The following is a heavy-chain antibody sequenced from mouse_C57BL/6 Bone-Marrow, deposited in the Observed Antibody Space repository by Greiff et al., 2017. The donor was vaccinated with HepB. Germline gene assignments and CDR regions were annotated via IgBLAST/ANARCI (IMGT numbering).Heavy chain of an antibody. Sequence: QVQLQQPGAEFVKSGASVKLSCKASGYTFTSYWMQWVKQRPGQGLEWIGEIAPSDSYINYNQKFKGKATLIVDTTSSTAYMQLSRLTSEDSAVYYCARRASILSWFAYWGQGTLVTVSA. J-gene: IGHJ3*01. CDR1: GYTFTSYW. D-gene: IGHD3-1*01. V-gene: IGHV1-50*01. CDR3: ARRASILSWFAY. CDR2: IAPSDSYI.